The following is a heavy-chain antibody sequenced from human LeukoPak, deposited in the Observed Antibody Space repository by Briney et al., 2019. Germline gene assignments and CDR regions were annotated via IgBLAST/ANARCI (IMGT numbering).Heavy chain of an antibody. Sequence: SQTLSLTCTVSGGSISSDDYYWGWIRQHPGKGLEWIGYIYYSGSTYYNPFLKSRVTISVDTSKSQFSLKRSSVTAADTAVYYCAGLTSSRRAFDIWGQGTMVTVSS. V-gene: IGHV4-31*03. J-gene: IGHJ3*02. D-gene: IGHD4/OR15-4a*01. CDR2: IYYSGST. CDR3: AGLTSSRRAFDI. CDR1: GGSISSDDYY.